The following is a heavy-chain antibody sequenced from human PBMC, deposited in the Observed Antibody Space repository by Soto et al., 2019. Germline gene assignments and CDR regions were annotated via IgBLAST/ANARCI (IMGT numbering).Heavy chain of an antibody. CDR1: GGSVSSGSYY. V-gene: IGHV4-61*01. CDR3: ARGVDSSGYYVRGAAFDI. J-gene: IGHJ3*02. D-gene: IGHD3-22*01. CDR2: IYYSGST. Sequence: SETLSLTCTVSGGSVSSGSYYWSWIRQPPGKGLEWIGYIYYSGSTNYNPSLKSRVTISVDTSKNQFSLKLSSVTAADTAVYYCARGVDSSGYYVRGAAFDIWGQGTMVTVSS.